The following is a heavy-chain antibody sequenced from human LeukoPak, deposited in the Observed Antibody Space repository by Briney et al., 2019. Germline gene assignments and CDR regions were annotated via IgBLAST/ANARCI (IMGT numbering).Heavy chain of an antibody. CDR3: ARGTSGYSGYVFDY. CDR1: GGSTSSNY. J-gene: IGHJ4*02. Sequence: PSETLSLTCTVSGGSTSSNYWSWIRQPPGKGLECIGYIYYSGSTNYNPSLKSRVTISVDTSKNQFSLKLSSVTAADTAVYYCARGTSGYSGYVFDYWGQGTLVTVSS. V-gene: IGHV4-59*01. CDR2: IYYSGST. D-gene: IGHD5-12*01.